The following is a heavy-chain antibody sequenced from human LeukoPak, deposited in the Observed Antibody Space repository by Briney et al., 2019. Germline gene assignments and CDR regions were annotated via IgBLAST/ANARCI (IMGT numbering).Heavy chain of an antibody. CDR2: ISYDGYNK. CDR1: GFTFSSYG. J-gene: IGHJ4*02. Sequence: GGSLRLSCAGSGFTFSSYGMHWVRQAPGKGLEWVAVISYDGYNKNYADSVNGRFTISRDNSQDTLYLQMNSLRAEDTAVYYCAKNLLGVGTGGYFDYWGQGTLVTVSS. V-gene: IGHV3-30*18. CDR3: AKNLLGVGTGGYFDY. D-gene: IGHD1-26*01.